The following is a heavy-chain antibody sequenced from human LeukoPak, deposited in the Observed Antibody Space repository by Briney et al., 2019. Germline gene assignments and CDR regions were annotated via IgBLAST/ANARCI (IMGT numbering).Heavy chain of an antibody. J-gene: IGHJ5*02. Sequence: SETLSLTCTVSGGSVSDYYWSWIRQSPGKGLEWIGYIYYTGSTSYNPSLRSRVTISVDTSKNQFSLKLSSVTAADTAVYYCARDRLQLQSWGQGTLVTVSS. CDR1: GGSVSDYY. D-gene: IGHD5-24*01. CDR3: ARDRLQLQS. V-gene: IGHV4-59*02. CDR2: IYYTGST.